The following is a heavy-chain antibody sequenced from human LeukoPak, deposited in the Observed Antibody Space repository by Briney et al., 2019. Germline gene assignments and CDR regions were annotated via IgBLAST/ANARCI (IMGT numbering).Heavy chain of an antibody. Sequence: ASVKVSCKASGYTFTGYYMHWVRQAPGQGPEWMGWINPNSGGTNYAQKFQGRVTMTRDTSISTAYMELSRLRSDDTAVYYCARDGDCSGGSCYPSYFDYWGQGTLVTVSS. V-gene: IGHV1-2*02. CDR3: ARDGDCSGGSCYPSYFDY. D-gene: IGHD2-15*01. CDR2: INPNSGGT. J-gene: IGHJ4*02. CDR1: GYTFTGYY.